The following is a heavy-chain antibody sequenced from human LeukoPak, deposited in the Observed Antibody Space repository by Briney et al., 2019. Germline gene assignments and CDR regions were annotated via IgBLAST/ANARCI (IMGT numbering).Heavy chain of an antibody. V-gene: IGHV3-48*03. J-gene: IGHJ4*02. CDR2: ISSSGSTI. D-gene: IGHD6-19*01. Sequence: PGGSLRLSCAASGFTFSSYEMNWVRQAPGKGLEWVSYISSSGSTIYYADSVKGRFTISRDNAKNSLYLQMNSLIAEDAVVYYCARDLGSSGSPGGVDYWGQGTLVTVSS. CDR3: ARDLGSSGSPGGVDY. CDR1: GFTFSSYE.